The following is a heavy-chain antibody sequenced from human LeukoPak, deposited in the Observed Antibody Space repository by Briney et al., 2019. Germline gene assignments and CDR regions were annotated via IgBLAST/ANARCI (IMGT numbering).Heavy chain of an antibody. CDR3: ASENCSGTSCSSFDY. CDR2: IFYSGTT. V-gene: IGHV4-39*01. Sequence: SETLSLTCTVSDASISSYSWSWIRQPPGKGLEWIGSIFYSGTTYYNPSLKSRVTISVDTSKNQFSLRLSSVTAADTAVYYCASENCSGTSCSSFDYWGQGTLVTVSS. D-gene: IGHD2-2*01. J-gene: IGHJ4*02. CDR1: DASISSYS.